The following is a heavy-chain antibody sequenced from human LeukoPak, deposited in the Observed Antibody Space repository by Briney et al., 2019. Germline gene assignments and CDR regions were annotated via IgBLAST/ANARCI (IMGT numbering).Heavy chain of an antibody. J-gene: IGHJ3*02. CDR3: AREGESDSSGYFHAFDI. D-gene: IGHD3-22*01. CDR2: LIPVLGMS. V-gene: IGHV1-69*04. Sequence: SVKVSCKSSGGPCSTYAVNWVRQAPGQGLEWMGRLIPVLGMSHYAPGFQGRVTLTADESTSTAYMELSSLRSEDTAVYYCAREGESDSSGYFHAFDIWGQGTMVTVSS. CDR1: GGPCSTYA.